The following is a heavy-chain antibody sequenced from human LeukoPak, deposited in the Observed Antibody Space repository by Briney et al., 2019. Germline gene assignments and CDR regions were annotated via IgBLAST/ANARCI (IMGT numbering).Heavy chain of an antibody. CDR2: ISWNSGSI. D-gene: IGHD3-10*01. Sequence: GGSLRLSCAASGFTFDDYAMHWVRQAPGKGLEWVSGISWNSGSIGYADSVKGRFTISRDNAKNSLYLQMNSLRAEDTALYYCAKGYYGSGSFIDYWGQGTLVTVSS. CDR3: AKGYYGSGSFIDY. CDR1: GFTFDDYA. V-gene: IGHV3-9*01. J-gene: IGHJ4*02.